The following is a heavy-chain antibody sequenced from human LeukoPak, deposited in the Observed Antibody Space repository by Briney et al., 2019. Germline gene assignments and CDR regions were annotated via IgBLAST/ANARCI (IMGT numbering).Heavy chain of an antibody. CDR1: GFTFSSYV. CDR3: AKDPIWWNYFDY. J-gene: IGHJ4*02. V-gene: IGHV3-30*04. CDR2: ISYDGSNE. D-gene: IGHD2-8*02. Sequence: PGGSLRLSCAASGFTFSSYVMHWVRQAPGKGLEWVAIISYDGSNEYYADSVKGRFTISRDNSKNTLYLQMNSLRAEDTAVYYCAKDPIWWNYFDYWGQGTLVTVSS.